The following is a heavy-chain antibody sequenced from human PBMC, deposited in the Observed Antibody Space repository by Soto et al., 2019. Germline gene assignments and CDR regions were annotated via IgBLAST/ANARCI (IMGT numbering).Heavy chain of an antibody. CDR1: GDSVSSNSAA. CDR2: TYYRSKWYN. V-gene: IGHV6-1*01. Sequence: SQTLSLTCAISGDSVSSNSAAWNWIRQSPSRGLEWLGRTYYRSKWYNDYAVSVKSRITINPDTSKNQFSLQLNSVTPEDTAVYYCARDQATYSSSWYEYYYYGMDVWGQGTTVTVSS. J-gene: IGHJ6*02. CDR3: ARDQATYSSSWYEYYYYGMDV. D-gene: IGHD6-13*01.